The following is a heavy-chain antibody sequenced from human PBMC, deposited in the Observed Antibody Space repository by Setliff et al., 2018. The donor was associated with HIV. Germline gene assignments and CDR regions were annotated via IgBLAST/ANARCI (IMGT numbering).Heavy chain of an antibody. CDR2: INHSGST. D-gene: IGHD2-2*01. J-gene: IGHJ5*02. CDR3: AKVAVTGYCSTTSCHNWFDP. CDR1: GGSFSGYY. V-gene: IGHV4-34*01. Sequence: SETLSLTCAVYGGSFSGYYWSWIRQPPGKGLEWIGEINHSGSTNYNPSLKSRVTISLDTSKNQFSLRLISVTAADTAVYYCAKVAVTGYCSTTSCHNWFDPWGQGTLVTVSS.